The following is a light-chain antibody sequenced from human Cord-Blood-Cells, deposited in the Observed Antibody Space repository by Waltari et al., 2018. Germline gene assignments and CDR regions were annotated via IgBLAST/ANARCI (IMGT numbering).Light chain of an antibody. CDR2: EVS. Sequence: QSALTQPASVSGSPGQSITISCTGTSSDVGGYNYVSWYQQHPGKAPKLMLYEVSNRPSWVSNRFSGSKSGNTASLTIAGLQAEDEADYYCSSYTSSSTYVFGTGTKVTVL. CDR1: SSDVGGYNY. J-gene: IGLJ1*01. V-gene: IGLV2-14*01. CDR3: SSYTSSSTYV.